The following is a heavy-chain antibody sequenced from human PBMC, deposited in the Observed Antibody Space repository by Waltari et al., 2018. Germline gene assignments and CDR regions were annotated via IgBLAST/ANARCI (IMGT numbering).Heavy chain of an antibody. J-gene: IGHJ5*02. Sequence: QVQLVQSGAEVKKPGASVKVSCKASGYTFTGYYMHWVRHAPGQGLEWMGWINPNSGGTNYAQKFQGRVTMTRDTSISTAYMELSRLRSDDTAVYYCARDPIVVAHGGWFDPWGQGTLVTVSS. CDR1: GYTFTGYY. CDR2: INPNSGGT. CDR3: ARDPIVVAHGGWFDP. V-gene: IGHV1-2*02. D-gene: IGHD3-22*01.